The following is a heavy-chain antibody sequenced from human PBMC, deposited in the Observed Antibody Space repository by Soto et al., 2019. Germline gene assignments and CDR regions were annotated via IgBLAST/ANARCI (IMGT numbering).Heavy chain of an antibody. Sequence: QVQLVQSGAEVKKPGASVKVSCKASGYTFTSYDINWVRQATGQGLEWMGWMNPNSGNTGYAQKFQGRVTMTRNTSISTAYMELSSLRSEDTAVYYCASGVPWYSSSRSGFYYYGMDVWGQGTTVTVSS. CDR2: MNPNSGNT. V-gene: IGHV1-8*01. CDR1: GYTFTSYD. CDR3: ASGVPWYSSSRSGFYYYGMDV. J-gene: IGHJ6*02. D-gene: IGHD6-6*01.